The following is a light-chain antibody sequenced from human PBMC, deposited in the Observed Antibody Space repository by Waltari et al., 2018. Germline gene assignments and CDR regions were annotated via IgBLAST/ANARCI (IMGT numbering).Light chain of an antibody. CDR3: QHRSDWPPWT. CDR2: DAS. Sequence: EIVLTQSPTTLSLSPGERATLSCRASQSVSTSLAWYQQKPGQAPRLLIYDASSRATGIPARFSGSGSGTDFTLTISSLEAEDFAVYYCQHRSDWPPWTFGQGTKVEIK. J-gene: IGKJ1*01. CDR1: QSVSTS. V-gene: IGKV3-11*01.